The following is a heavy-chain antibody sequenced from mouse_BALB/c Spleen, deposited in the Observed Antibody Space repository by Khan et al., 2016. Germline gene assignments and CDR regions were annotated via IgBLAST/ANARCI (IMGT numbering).Heavy chain of an antibody. V-gene: IGHV1-9*01. CDR2: ILPGSGSV. Sequence: QVQLQQPGAELVKPGASVKISCKATGYTFSTHWIEWVKQRPGHGLEWIGEILPGSGSVTYNEKFKDKATFTAETSSNTAYMQLSSLTSEDSAVYYCAKWLLGAMDYWGQGTSVTVSS. J-gene: IGHJ4*01. D-gene: IGHD2-3*01. CDR1: GYTFSTHW. CDR3: AKWLLGAMDY.